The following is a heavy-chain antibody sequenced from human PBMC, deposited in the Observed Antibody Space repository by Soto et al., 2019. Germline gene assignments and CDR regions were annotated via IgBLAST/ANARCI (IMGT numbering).Heavy chain of an antibody. CDR3: ARSQYLPHDVFGV. J-gene: IGHJ3*01. D-gene: IGHD2-2*01. Sequence: SETLSLTCNVSGGSISNYYWNWIRQPPGQALEWIGYVYYSGNTNYNPSHKSRVTMSVDTSKNQFSLKLSSVTAADTAVYYCARSQYLPHDVFGVWGRGTLVT. CDR2: VYYSGNT. CDR1: GGSISNYY. V-gene: IGHV4-59*08.